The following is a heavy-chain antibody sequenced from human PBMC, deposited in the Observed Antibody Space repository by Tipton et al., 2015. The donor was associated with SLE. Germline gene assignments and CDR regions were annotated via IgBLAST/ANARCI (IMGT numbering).Heavy chain of an antibody. J-gene: IGHJ4*02. CDR3: ARGRFLEWLYYYFDY. V-gene: IGHV3-30*04. Sequence: SLRLSCAASGFTFSSYAMHWVRQAPGKGLEWVAVISYDGSNKYYADSVKGRFTISRDNAKNSLYLQMNSLRAEDTAVYYCARGRFLEWLYYYFDYWGQGTLVTVSS. CDR1: GFTFSSYA. CDR2: ISYDGSNK. D-gene: IGHD3-3*01.